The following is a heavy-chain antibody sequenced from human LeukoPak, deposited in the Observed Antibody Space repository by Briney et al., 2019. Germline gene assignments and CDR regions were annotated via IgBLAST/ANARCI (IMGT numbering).Heavy chain of an antibody. D-gene: IGHD2/OR15-2a*01. V-gene: IGHV3-23*01. CDR2: ISGSGGSI. Sequence: PGGSLRLSCAASGFTFSSYAMSWVRQAPGKGLEWVSAISGSGGSIYYADSVKGRFTISRDNSKNALYLQMNSLRAEDTAVYYCAKNIWEVLEGGAFDIWGQGTMVTVSS. J-gene: IGHJ3*02. CDR3: AKNIWEVLEGGAFDI. CDR1: GFTFSSYA.